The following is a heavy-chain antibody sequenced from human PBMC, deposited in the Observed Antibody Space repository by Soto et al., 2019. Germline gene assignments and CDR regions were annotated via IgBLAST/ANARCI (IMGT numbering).Heavy chain of an antibody. V-gene: IGHV3-74*01. CDR3: ERGGGVSGGGYDAH. J-gene: IGHJ4*02. Sequence: EVQLVESGGGLVQPGGSLRLSCGASGFTFSTYNMHWVRQGPGKGLVWVSRINSDGSSTRYADSVKGRFTISRDNAKNRVYRQRNGRRVEDRVIYYWERGGGVSGGGYDAHGGRGPLVTVS. D-gene: IGHD6-19*01. CDR1: GFTFSTYN. CDR2: INSDGSST.